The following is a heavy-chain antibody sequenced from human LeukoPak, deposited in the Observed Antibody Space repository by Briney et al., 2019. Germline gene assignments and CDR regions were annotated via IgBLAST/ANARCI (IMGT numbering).Heavy chain of an antibody. D-gene: IGHD3-10*01. V-gene: IGHV3-21*01. J-gene: IGHJ4*02. CDR1: GLTFSSYS. CDR2: ISSSSSFI. CDR3: AKMGVIGPSDY. Sequence: GGSLRLSCAASGLTFSSYSMNWVRQAPGKGLEWVSSISSSSSFIYYADSVKGRFTISRDNAKNSLYLQINSLRAEDTAVYYCAKMGVIGPSDYWGQGTLVTVSS.